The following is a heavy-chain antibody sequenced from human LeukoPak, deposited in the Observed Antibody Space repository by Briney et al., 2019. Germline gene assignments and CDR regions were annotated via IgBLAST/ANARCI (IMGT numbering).Heavy chain of an antibody. CDR3: ASYNHYYHGNWFDP. V-gene: IGHV4-59*01. CDR1: GGSISSYY. Sequence: SETLSLTCIVSGGSISSYYWSWIRQPPGKGLEWIGYIYYSGSTSYNPSLKSRVAISVDTSRNQFSLKLSSVTAADTAVYYCASYNHYYHGNWFDPWGQGTLVTVSS. CDR2: IYYSGST. D-gene: IGHD1-14*01. J-gene: IGHJ5*02.